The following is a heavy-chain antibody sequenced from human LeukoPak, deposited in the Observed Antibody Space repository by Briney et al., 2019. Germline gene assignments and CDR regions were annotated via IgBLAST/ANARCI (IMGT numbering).Heavy chain of an antibody. J-gene: IGHJ5*02. CDR2: INAYNAYT. V-gene: IGHV1-18*01. CDR1: VYSFTSVS. CDR3: AKTRPSYNAISFDA. D-gene: IGHD6-6*01. Sequence: ASVRVSSKASVYSFTSVSIVWVRQAPGQGLEWMVWINAYNAYTNSAQNLQGRITLTTDTSTTTAYMELRSLRVDDTAVYFCAKTRPSYNAISFDAWGQGTLVTVSS.